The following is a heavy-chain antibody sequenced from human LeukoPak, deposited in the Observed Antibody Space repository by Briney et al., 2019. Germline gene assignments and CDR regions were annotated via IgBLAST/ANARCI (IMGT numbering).Heavy chain of an antibody. CDR3: ARGRRYYDILAGYYKPLYYLDY. V-gene: IGHV1-8*01. D-gene: IGHD3-9*01. CDR2: MNPNSGNT. J-gene: IGHJ4*02. CDR1: GYTFTSYN. Sequence: ASVKVSCKASGYTFTSYNNNRERQPTAQGLERMGWMNPNSGNTSYAQKFQGRVTMTRNTSISTAYMELSSLRSEDTAVYYCARGRRYYDILAGYYKPLYYLDYWGQGTLVTVSS.